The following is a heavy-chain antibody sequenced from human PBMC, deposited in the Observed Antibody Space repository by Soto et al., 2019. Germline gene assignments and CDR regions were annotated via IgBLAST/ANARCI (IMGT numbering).Heavy chain of an antibody. V-gene: IGHV4-59*02. J-gene: IGHJ4*02. CDR3: ARGGNRYSNVASGVGGFDY. D-gene: IGHD5-12*01. CDR2: VYHTGST. Sequence: ETLSLACTVSGASVSSSYWSWIRQSPERGLEWIAYVYHTGSTNYNPSLKSRVTISLDTSKGQFSLNLTSLTTADTAVYFCARGGNRYSNVASGVGGFDYWGQGSLVTVSS. CDR1: GASVSSSY.